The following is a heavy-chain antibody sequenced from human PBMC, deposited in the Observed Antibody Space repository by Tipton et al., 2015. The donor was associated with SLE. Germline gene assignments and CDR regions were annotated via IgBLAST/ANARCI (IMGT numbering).Heavy chain of an antibody. D-gene: IGHD6-13*01. CDR3: ARENVAADGALDV. J-gene: IGHJ3*01. V-gene: IGHV3-23*01. CDR2: ISSDTAT. CDR1: GFTSSNYA. Sequence: SLRLSCAASGFTSSNYAMSWVRQAPGKGLEWVSAISSDTATYYADSVKGRFTISRDDSKNTLYLQMNSLRAEDTAVYYCARENVAADGALDVWGQGTMVTVSS.